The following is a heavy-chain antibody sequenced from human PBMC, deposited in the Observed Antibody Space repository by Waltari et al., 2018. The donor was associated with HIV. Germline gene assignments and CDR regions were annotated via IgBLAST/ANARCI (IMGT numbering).Heavy chain of an antibody. CDR3: VSQQQMTLAFDC. CDR2: LSPGHSDS. CDR1: GYNFSPYW. D-gene: IGHD6-13*01. V-gene: IGHV5-51*01. Sequence: VLMVQSGAEVKKPGESLKISCSIPGSGYNFSPYWIGWVRQMPGKGLEWMGVLSPGHSDSRYAPSFQAQVTFSGDVSVSIGFLYWSPPEVSDIATFYCVSQQQMTLAFDCWGQGTLVTVSS. J-gene: IGHJ4*02.